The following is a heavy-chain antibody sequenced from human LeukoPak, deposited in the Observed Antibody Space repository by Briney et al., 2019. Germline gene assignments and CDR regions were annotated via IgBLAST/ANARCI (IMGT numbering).Heavy chain of an antibody. J-gene: IGHJ4*02. D-gene: IGHD6-19*01. Sequence: SETLSLTCTVSGGSISSGSYYWNWIRQPAGKGLEWIGRIYTSGSTNYNPSLKSRVTISVDTSKNQFSLKLSSVTAADTAVYYCARGRYSSGWFLDYWGQGTLVTVSS. CDR1: GGSISSGSYY. CDR2: IYTSGST. V-gene: IGHV4-61*02. CDR3: ARGRYSSGWFLDY.